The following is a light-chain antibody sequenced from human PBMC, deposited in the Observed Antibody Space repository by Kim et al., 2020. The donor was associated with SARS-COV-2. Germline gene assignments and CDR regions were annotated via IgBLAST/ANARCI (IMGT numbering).Light chain of an antibody. J-gene: IGKJ2*01. CDR1: QSLLHSNGYNY. CDR2: LGS. Sequence: DIVMTQSPLSLPVTPGEPASISCRSSQSLLHSNGYNYLDWYLQKPGQSPQLLIYLGSNRASGVPDRFSGSGSGTDFTLKISRMEAEDAGVYYCMQALQTPLTFGQGTKLEI. CDR3: MQALQTPLT. V-gene: IGKV2-28*01.